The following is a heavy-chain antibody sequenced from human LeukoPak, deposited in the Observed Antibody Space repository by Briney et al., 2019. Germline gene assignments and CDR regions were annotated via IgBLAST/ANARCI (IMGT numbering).Heavy chain of an antibody. D-gene: IGHD3-22*01. CDR3: ARARSGYFSFDY. V-gene: IGHV3-30-3*01. CDR2: TSYDGCNK. J-gene: IGHJ4*02. CDR1: GFTLSSYA. Sequence: GRSLRLSCAASGFTLSSYAMHWVRQAPGKGLEWVAVTSYDGCNKNSADSVKGRFTISRDHSKNTLYLEMHSLRDEDTAVYYCARARSGYFSFDYWGQGTLVTVSS.